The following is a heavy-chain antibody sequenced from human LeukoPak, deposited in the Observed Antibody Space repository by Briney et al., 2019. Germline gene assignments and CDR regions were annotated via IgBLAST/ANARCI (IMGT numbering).Heavy chain of an antibody. J-gene: IGHJ4*02. V-gene: IGHV3-23*01. CDR3: ARQIGYCSDGNCYFNY. D-gene: IGHD2-15*01. Sequence: GGSLRLSCAASGFTFGTYAMSWVRQAPGKGLEWVSAIGASGGSTYYADSVKGRFTISRDSSKNTLYLQMNSLRAEDTAVYYCARQIGYCSDGNCYFNYRGQGTLVTVSS. CDR1: GFTFGTYA. CDR2: IGASGGST.